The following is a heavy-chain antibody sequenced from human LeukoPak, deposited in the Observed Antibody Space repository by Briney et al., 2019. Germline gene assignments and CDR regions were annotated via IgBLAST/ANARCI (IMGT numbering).Heavy chain of an antibody. D-gene: IGHD3-10*01. J-gene: IGHJ4*02. CDR2: ISFTGSST. CDR1: GLTFRIYA. Sequence: GGSLRLPCAASGLTFRIYAVSCVRRPPGKGLEGVSAISFTGSSTYYADSVKGRFTISRDNSKNTVYLQMTSLRAEDTAIYYCAPGIIRGSGSYYDYWGQGTLVTASS. CDR3: APGIIRGSGSYYDY. V-gene: IGHV3-23*01.